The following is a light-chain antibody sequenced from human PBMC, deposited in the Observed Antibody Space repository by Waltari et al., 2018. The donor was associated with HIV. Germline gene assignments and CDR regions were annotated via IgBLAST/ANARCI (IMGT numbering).Light chain of an antibody. CDR3: SSYTSSSSPVL. J-gene: IGLJ2*01. V-gene: IGLV2-18*02. CDR2: AVS. Sequence: QSALTQPPSVSGSPGQSVTISCTGTSSDVGSYNRVSWYQQPPGAAPNLMIYAVSNRPSGFPDRCSGSKSGTTASLTISGLQAEDEADYYCSSYTSSSSPVLFGGGTKLTVL. CDR1: SSDVGSYNR.